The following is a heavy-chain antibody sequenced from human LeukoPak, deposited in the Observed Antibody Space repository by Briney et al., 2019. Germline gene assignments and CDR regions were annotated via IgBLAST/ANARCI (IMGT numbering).Heavy chain of an antibody. D-gene: IGHD3-22*01. CDR1: GFTFSSYA. V-gene: IGHV3-21*01. CDR3: AMNYYDSSGYYGY. Sequence: GGSLRLSCAASGFTFSSYAMSWVRQAPGKGLEWVSSISSSSSYIYYADSVKGRFTISRDNAKNSLYLQMNSLRAEDTAVYYCAMNYYDSSGYYGYWGQGTLVTVSS. CDR2: ISSSSSYI. J-gene: IGHJ4*02.